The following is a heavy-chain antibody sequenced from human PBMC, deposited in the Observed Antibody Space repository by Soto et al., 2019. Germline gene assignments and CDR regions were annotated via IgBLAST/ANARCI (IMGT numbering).Heavy chain of an antibody. D-gene: IGHD3-10*01. CDR1: GYTFTSYG. Sequence: ASVKVSCKASGYTFTSYGISWVRQAPGQGLEWMGWIIAYNGNTNYAQKLQGRVTMTTDTSTSTAYMELRSLRSEDTAVYYCARWDYGSAYYYYDMDAWGQGTTITVSS. CDR2: IIAYNGNT. V-gene: IGHV1-18*01. J-gene: IGHJ6*02. CDR3: ARWDYGSAYYYYDMDA.